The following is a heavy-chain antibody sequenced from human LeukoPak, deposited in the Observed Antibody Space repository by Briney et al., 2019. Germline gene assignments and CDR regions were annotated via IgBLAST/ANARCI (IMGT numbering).Heavy chain of an antibody. D-gene: IGHD1-26*01. V-gene: IGHV1-18*01. CDR1: GYTFTSYG. Sequence: ASVKVSCKASGYTFTSYGISWVRQAPGQGLEWMGWISAYNGKTNYAQKLQGRVTMTTDTSTSTAYMELRSLRSDDTAVYYCARGRFIVGATTDNYMDVWGKGTTVTVSS. CDR2: ISAYNGKT. CDR3: ARGRFIVGATTDNYMDV. J-gene: IGHJ6*03.